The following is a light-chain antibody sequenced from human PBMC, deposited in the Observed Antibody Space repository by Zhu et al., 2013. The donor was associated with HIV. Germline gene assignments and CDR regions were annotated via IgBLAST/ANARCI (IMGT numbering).Light chain of an antibody. Sequence: EIVLTQSPVTLSVSPGERVILSCRASQSVASNLAWYQQRPGQAPRLLIYGASTRATGIPDRFRGSGSGTDFTLTISRLEPEDFALYYCQQYTSSPPLTFGGGTKVEVK. CDR1: QSVASN. CDR2: GAS. V-gene: IGKV3-20*01. J-gene: IGKJ4*01. CDR3: QQYTSSPPLT.